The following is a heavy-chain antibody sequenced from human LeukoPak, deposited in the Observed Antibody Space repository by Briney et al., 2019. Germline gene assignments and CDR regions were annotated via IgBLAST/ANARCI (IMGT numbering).Heavy chain of an antibody. CDR2: INPNSGGT. V-gene: IGHV1-2*06. CDR3: ARDLRITIFGVVILGY. Sequence: GASVKVSCKASGYTFTGYYMHWVRQAPGQGLEWMGRINPNSGGTNYAQKFQGRVTMTRDTSISTAYMELSRLRSDDTAVYYWARDLRITIFGVVILGYWGQGTLVTVSS. J-gene: IGHJ4*02. CDR1: GYTFTGYY. D-gene: IGHD3-3*01.